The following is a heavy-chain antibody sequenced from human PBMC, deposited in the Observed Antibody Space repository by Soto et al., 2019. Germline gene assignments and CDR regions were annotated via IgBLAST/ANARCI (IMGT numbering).Heavy chain of an antibody. V-gene: IGHV1-18*01. Sequence: ASVKVSCKASGYTFTSYGISWVRQAPGQGLEWMGWISAYNGNTNYAQKLQGRVTMTTDTSTSTAYMELRSLRSDDTAVYYCARDPSAVPEWRGVSYYGMDVWGQGTTVTVSS. D-gene: IGHD2-8*01. CDR1: GYTFTSYG. CDR3: ARDPSAVPEWRGVSYYGMDV. CDR2: ISAYNGNT. J-gene: IGHJ6*02.